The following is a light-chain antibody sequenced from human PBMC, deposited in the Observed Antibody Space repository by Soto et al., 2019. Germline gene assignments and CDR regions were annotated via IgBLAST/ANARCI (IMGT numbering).Light chain of an antibody. CDR1: QRMSNW. CDR3: QQYKTYSPYT. CDR2: DAS. V-gene: IGKV1-5*01. J-gene: IGKJ2*01. Sequence: DIQMTQSPSTLSASVGDRVTITCRASQRMSNWLAWYQQKPGKAPKLLIYDASSLESGVPSRFSGSGSGTEFTLTISSLQPDYFATYYCQQYKTYSPYTFGQGTKVEIK.